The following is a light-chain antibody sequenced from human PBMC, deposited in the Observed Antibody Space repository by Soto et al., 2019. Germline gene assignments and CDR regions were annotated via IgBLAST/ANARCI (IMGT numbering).Light chain of an antibody. V-gene: IGLV2-8*01. CDR2: EVS. Sequence: QSVLTQPPSASGSPGQSVTISRTGTSSDVGRYNYISWYQQRPGKAPKLIIYEVSKRPSGVPDRLSGFKYGNTASLTVSGLQAEGEADYYCSSYAGNSRYVFGTGTKVTVL. CDR1: SSDVGRYNY. CDR3: SSYAGNSRYV. J-gene: IGLJ1*01.